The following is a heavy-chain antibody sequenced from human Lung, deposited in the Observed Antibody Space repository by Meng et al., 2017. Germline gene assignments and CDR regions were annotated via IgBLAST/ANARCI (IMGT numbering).Heavy chain of an antibody. CDR3: ARGPTTMAHDFDY. CDR2: INHSGST. Sequence: QLQLKEWGQGMSKPSATLTLTCVVSGGSLSDYYWSWIRQPPGKGLEWIGKINHSGSTNYNPSLESRATISVDTSQNNLSLKLSSVTAADSAVYYCARGPTTMAHDFDYWGQGTLVTVSS. J-gene: IGHJ4*02. D-gene: IGHD4-11*01. V-gene: IGHV4-34*01. CDR1: GGSLSDYY.